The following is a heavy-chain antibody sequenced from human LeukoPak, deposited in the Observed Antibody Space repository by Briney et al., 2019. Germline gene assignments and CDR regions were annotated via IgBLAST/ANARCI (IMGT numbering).Heavy chain of an antibody. CDR2: IYYSGST. Sequence: SETLSLTCTVSGGSISSSSYYWGWIRQPPGKGLEWIGSIYYSGSTYYNPSLKSRVTISVDTSKNQFSLKLSSVTAADTAVYYCASLYYDFWSGYSLYFDYWGQGTLVTVSS. V-gene: IGHV4-39*07. J-gene: IGHJ4*02. CDR3: ASLYYDFWSGYSLYFDY. CDR1: GGSISSSSYY. D-gene: IGHD3-3*01.